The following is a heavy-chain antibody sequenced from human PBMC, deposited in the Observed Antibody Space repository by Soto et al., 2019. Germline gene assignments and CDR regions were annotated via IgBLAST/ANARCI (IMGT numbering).Heavy chain of an antibody. CDR1: GYTFTSYD. CDR3: ARDVNPSLGYGSGNYFFYDAFDI. CDR2: MNPNSGNT. D-gene: IGHD3-10*01. J-gene: IGHJ3*02. Sequence: ASVKVSCKASGYTFTSYDINWVRQATGQGFEYLGWMNPNSGNTGYVKKFQGRVTMTRDTSMSTAYMELSSLRSEDTAVYYCARDVNPSLGYGSGNYFFYDAFDIWGQGTRVTVSS. V-gene: IGHV1-8*01.